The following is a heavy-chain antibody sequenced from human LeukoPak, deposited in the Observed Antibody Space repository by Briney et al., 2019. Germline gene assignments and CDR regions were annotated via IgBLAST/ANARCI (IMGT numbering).Heavy chain of an antibody. Sequence: GASAKVSCKASGYTFTSYYMHWVRQAPGQGLEWMVIINPSGGSTNYAQKFQGRVTMTRDTSTSTVYMELSSLRSEDTAVYYCASWLGPHSGWYDYWGQGTLVTVSS. V-gene: IGHV1-46*01. CDR2: INPSGGST. CDR3: ASWLGPHSGWYDY. CDR1: GYTFTSYY. J-gene: IGHJ4*02. D-gene: IGHD6-19*01.